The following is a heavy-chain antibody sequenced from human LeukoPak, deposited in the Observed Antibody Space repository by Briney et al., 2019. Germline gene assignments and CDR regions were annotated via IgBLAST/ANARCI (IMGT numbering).Heavy chain of an antibody. CDR1: GASVNDYY. CDR3: ARGMRLFDY. CDR2: MYGSGST. V-gene: IGHV4-4*07. Sequence: PSETLSLTCTVSGASVNDYYWNWIRQPAGGGLEWIGRMYGSGSTSYNPSLKSRVTMSVDTSKSQFSLKLNSVTAADTAVYYCARGMRLFDYWGQGTLVTVSS. J-gene: IGHJ4*02.